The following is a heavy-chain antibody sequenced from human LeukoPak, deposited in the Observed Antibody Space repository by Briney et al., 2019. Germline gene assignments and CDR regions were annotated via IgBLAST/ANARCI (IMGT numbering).Heavy chain of an antibody. J-gene: IGHJ4*02. CDR1: GGSINSGGYF. CDR2: IYYSGTT. D-gene: IGHD4-17*01. CDR3: ARGYGNYAYFDY. V-gene: IGHV4-31*03. Sequence: SETLSLNCTVSGGSINSGGYFWTWVRQHPGKGLEWIGYIYYSGTTYSNPSLKSRVTISIDTSKNQFSLRLSSVTAADTAVYYCARGYGNYAYFDYWGQGTLVTVSS.